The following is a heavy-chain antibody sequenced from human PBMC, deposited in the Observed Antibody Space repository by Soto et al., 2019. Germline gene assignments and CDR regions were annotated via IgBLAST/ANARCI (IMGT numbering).Heavy chain of an antibody. CDR3: ARVGAPALSYGDYAGDWFDP. CDR1: GGTFSSYT. V-gene: IGHV1-69*02. Sequence: QVQLVQSGAEVKKPGSSVKVSCKASGGTFSSYTISWVRQAPGQGLEWMGRIIPILGIANYAEKFQGRVTVTADKSTSTAYMELSRLTSEDTAVYYCARVGAPALSYGDYAGDWFDPWGQGPLVAVSS. J-gene: IGHJ5*02. D-gene: IGHD4-17*01. CDR2: IIPILGIA.